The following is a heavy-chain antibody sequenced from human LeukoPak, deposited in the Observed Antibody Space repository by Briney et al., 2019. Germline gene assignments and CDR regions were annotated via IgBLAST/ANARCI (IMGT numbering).Heavy chain of an antibody. D-gene: IGHD2-8*02. CDR3: ARHSSGGGTFDY. Sequence: SEPLSLTCTVSSGSISSSSYYWGWIRQPPGKGLEWIGSIYYSGSTFYNSSLKSRVTISVDTSKNQFSLKLSSVTAADTAVYYCARHSSGGGTFDYWGQGTLVLVSS. J-gene: IGHJ4*02. CDR1: SGSISSSSYY. V-gene: IGHV4-39*01. CDR2: IYYSGST.